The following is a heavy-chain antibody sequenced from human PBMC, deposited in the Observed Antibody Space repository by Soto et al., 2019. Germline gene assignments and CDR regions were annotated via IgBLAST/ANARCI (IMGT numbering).Heavy chain of an antibody. V-gene: IGHV4-59*01. J-gene: IGHJ3*02. CDR2: IYYSGST. Sequence: SETLSLTGTVSGGSIFGYYWSWIRQPPGKGLEWIGYIYYSGSTNYNPSLKSRVTISVDTSKNQFSLKLSSVTAADTAVYYCARVGVSAWSLVSLAFDIWGQGTMVTVSS. CDR1: GGSIFGYY. CDR3: ARVGVSAWSLVSLAFDI.